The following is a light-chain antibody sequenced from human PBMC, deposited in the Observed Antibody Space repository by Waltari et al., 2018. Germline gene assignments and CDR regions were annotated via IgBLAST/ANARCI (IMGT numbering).Light chain of an antibody. CDR1: QSVTSN. J-gene: IGKJ1*01. V-gene: IGKV3-15*01. CDR3: LQYNDWPPWT. CDR2: GAS. Sequence: EIVMTQPPATLSVSPGERATLSCRAGQSVTSNLAWYQQKPGQAPRLLIFGASTRATDIPARFSGSGSGTEFTLTISSLQSEDFAVYYCLQYNDWPPWTFGQGTKVEIK.